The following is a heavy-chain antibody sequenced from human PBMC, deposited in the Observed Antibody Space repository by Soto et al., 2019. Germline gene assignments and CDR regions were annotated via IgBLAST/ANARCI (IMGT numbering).Heavy chain of an antibody. V-gene: IGHV3-30*18. CDR3: AKDPRGSYSFGYYYGMDV. CDR2: ISYDGSNK. CDR1: GFTFSSYG. D-gene: IGHD1-26*01. J-gene: IGHJ6*02. Sequence: VGSLRLSCAASGFTFSSYGMHWVRQAPGKGLEWVAVISYDGSNKYYADSVKGRFTISRDNSKNTLYLQMNSLRAEDTAVYYCAKDPRGSYSFGYYYGMDVWGQGTTVTVSS.